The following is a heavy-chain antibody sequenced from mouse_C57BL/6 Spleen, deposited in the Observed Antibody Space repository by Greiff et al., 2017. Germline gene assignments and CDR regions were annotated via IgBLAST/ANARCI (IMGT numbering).Heavy chain of an antibody. CDR3: ARGNYGNPFAY. V-gene: IGHV1-22*01. CDR1: GYTFTDYN. J-gene: IGHJ3*01. D-gene: IGHD2-1*01. CDR2: INPNNGGT. Sequence: EVKLVESGPELVKPGASVKMSCKASGYTFTDYNMHWVKQSHGKSLEWIGYINPNNGGTSYNQKFKGKATLTVNKSSSTAYMELRSLTSEDSAVYYCARGNYGNPFAYWGQGTLVTVSA.